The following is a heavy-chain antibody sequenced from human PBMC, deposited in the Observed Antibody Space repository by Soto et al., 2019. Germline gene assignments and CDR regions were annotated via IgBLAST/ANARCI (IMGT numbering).Heavy chain of an antibody. CDR1: GFTFSGFW. J-gene: IGHJ5*02. D-gene: IGHD5-12*01. V-gene: IGHV3-7*01. CDR3: ASAFLRSGNRWFNWFDP. Sequence: EVQLVESGGALVQPGDSLRLSCAGSGFTFSGFWMSWVRQAPGKGLEWVANIKEDGSEKNYVDSVRGRFTIFRDNAKNSLYLQMNSLRAEDTDVYSCASAFLRSGNRWFNWFDPWGQGTLVTVSS. CDR2: IKEDGSEK.